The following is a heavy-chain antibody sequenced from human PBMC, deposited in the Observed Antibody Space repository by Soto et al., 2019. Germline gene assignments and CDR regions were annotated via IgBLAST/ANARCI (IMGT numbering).Heavy chain of an antibody. J-gene: IGHJ4*02. CDR3: ARGGEDSGYDWSPSFDY. Sequence: QVQLQESGPGLVKPSGTLSLTCAVSSGSISSSNWWSWVRQPPGKGLEWIGEIYHSGSTNYNPSPKSRGTISVDKSKNHFSLELSAVAAAGTALYYCARGGEDSGYDWSPSFDYWGQGTLVTVSS. V-gene: IGHV4-4*02. CDR1: SGSISSSNW. D-gene: IGHD5-12*01. CDR2: IYHSGST.